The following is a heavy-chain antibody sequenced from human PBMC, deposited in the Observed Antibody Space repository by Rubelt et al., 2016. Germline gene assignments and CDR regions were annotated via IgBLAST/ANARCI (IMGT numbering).Heavy chain of an antibody. Sequence: VLPGGSLRLSCAASGFTFSSYAMSWVRPAPGKGLEWVSVISGSGGSTYYADSVKGRFTISRDNSKNTLYLEMNSLRAEDTAVYSCAKGVTDRATVTTPLGYWGQGTLVTVSS. J-gene: IGHJ4*02. CDR3: AKGVTDRATVTTPLGY. CDR2: ISGSGGST. V-gene: IGHV3-23*01. CDR1: GFTFSSYA. D-gene: IGHD4-17*01.